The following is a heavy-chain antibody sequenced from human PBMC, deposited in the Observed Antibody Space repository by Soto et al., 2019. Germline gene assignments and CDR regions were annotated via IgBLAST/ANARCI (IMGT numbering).Heavy chain of an antibody. CDR3: AKAPLGYCSSTSCSNKYFDY. CDR2: IYSGGST. D-gene: IGHD2-2*01. J-gene: IGHJ4*02. Sequence: SLRLSCAASGFTVSSNYMSWVRQAPGKGLEWVSVIYSGGSTYYADSVKGRFTISRDNSKNTLYLQMNSLRAEDTAVYYCAKAPLGYCSSTSCSNKYFDYWGQGTLVTVSS. CDR1: GFTVSSNY. V-gene: IGHV3-53*01.